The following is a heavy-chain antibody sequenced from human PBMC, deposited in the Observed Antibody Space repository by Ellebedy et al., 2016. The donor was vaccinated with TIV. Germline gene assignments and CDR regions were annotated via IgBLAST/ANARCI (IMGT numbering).Heavy chain of an antibody. CDR2: LNPNSGST. D-gene: IGHD6-19*01. Sequence: AASVKVSCKASGYTFTNYYIHWVRQPPGQGLEWTGVLNPNSGSTSYAQKFQGRITMTRDTSTSTVYMDLNSLISEDSAVYYCARVSNQIAVTVIWYFDHWGRGTLVTVSS. CDR1: GYTFTNYY. J-gene: IGHJ2*01. V-gene: IGHV1-46*01. CDR3: ARVSNQIAVTVIWYFDH.